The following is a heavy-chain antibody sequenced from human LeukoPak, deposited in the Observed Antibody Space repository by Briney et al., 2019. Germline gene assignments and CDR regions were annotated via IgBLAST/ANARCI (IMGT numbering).Heavy chain of an antibody. CDR2: IRSDGSNK. J-gene: IGHJ4*02. CDR3: ARVVSFDWLLDLSNYFDY. D-gene: IGHD3-9*01. CDR1: GFSFSSYG. V-gene: IGHV3-30*02. Sequence: PGGSLRLSCAGSGFSFSSYGMHWVRQAPGKGLEWMAFIRSDGSNKYYADSVKGRFTISRDNAKNSLYLQMNSLRAEDTAVYYCARVVSFDWLLDLSNYFDYWGQGTLVTVSS.